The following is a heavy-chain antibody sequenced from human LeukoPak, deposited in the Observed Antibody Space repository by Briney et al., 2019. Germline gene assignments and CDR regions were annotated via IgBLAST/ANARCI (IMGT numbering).Heavy chain of an antibody. CDR2: IYTSGST. CDR1: GGSISSYY. J-gene: IGHJ4*02. CDR3: ARDRKGHSSSWYDPIFDY. V-gene: IGHV4-4*07. D-gene: IGHD6-13*01. Sequence: SETLSLTCTVSGGSISSYYCSWIRQPAGKGLEWIGRIYTSGSTNYNPSLKSQVTMSVDTSKNQFSLKLSSVTAADTAVYYCARDRKGHSSSWYDPIFDYWGQGTLVTVSS.